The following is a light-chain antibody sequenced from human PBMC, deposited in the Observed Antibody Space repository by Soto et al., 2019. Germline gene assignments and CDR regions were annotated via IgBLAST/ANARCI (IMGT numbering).Light chain of an antibody. CDR3: QRYSDWPLT. J-gene: IGKJ4*02. Sequence: EGVSTQSPATLSVSPGESDTLYCRASQGIGDPLAWYQQRPGQAPRLLIYDTSPRATGIPARFSGSGSGTEFTLTISSLESEDFAVYYCQRYSDWPLTLGRGTKVAIK. CDR2: DTS. CDR1: QGIGDP. V-gene: IGKV3D-15*01.